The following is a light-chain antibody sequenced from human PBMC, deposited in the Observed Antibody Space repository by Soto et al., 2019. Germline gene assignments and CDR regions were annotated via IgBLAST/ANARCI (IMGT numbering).Light chain of an antibody. J-gene: IGKJ1*01. Sequence: EIVMTRSPATLSVSPGERATLSCRASQSVSSNLAWYQQKPGQAPRLLIYGASTRATGIPARFSGSGSGTEFTLTISSLQSEDFAVYYCQQYNTWPWTLGQGTKVEIK. CDR3: QQYNTWPWT. CDR1: QSVSSN. V-gene: IGKV3-15*01. CDR2: GAS.